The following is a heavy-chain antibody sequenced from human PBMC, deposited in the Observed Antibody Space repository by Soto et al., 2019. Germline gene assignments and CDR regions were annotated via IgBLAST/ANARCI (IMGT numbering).Heavy chain of an antibody. D-gene: IGHD6-19*01. CDR3: VRDSGNGWKDY. CDR1: GGSISSTNW. CDR2: VDHSGSP. J-gene: IGHJ4*02. Sequence: QVQLQESGPGLVKPSGTLSLTCAVSGGSISSTNWWNWVSQPPGKGLEWIGEVDHSGSPNYNPSLKNRVTMSVDKPKNQFSLKLSCVTAADTAVYYCVRDSGNGWKDYWGQGTLVTVSS. V-gene: IGHV4-4*02.